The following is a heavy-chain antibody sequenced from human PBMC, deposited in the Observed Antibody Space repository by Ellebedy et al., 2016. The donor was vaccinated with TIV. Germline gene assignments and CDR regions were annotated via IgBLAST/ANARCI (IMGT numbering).Heavy chain of an antibody. CDR2: IYYSGST. CDR1: GGSINSYY. Sequence: MPGGSLRLSCTVSGGSINSYYWSWIRQPPGKGLEWIGYIYYSGSTNYNPSLKSRVTISVDTSKNQFSLKLSSVTAADTAVYYCARDRGMRWFDPWGQGTLVTVSS. D-gene: IGHD3-16*01. V-gene: IGHV4-59*01. J-gene: IGHJ5*02. CDR3: ARDRGMRWFDP.